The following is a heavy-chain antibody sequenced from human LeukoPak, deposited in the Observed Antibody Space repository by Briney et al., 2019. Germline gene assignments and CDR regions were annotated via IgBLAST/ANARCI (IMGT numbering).Heavy chain of an antibody. D-gene: IGHD2-8*02. Sequence: ASVKVSCKASGYTFTGYYMHWVRQAPGQGLEWMGIINPSGGSTSYAQKFQGRVTMTRDTSTSTVYMELSSLRSEDTAVYYCARFSPSGPHAFDIWGQGTMVTVSS. CDR1: GYTFTGYY. J-gene: IGHJ3*02. CDR3: ARFSPSGPHAFDI. CDR2: INPSGGST. V-gene: IGHV1-46*01.